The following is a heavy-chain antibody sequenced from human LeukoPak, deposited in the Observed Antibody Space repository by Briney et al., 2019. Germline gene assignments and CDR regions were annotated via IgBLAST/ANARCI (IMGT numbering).Heavy chain of an antibody. CDR3: AKDGSSDDWFDP. J-gene: IGHJ5*02. CDR1: GFTFSSYG. CDR2: IRYDGSNK. Sequence: GGSLRLSCAASGFTFSSYGMHWVRQAPSKGLEWVTFIRYDGSNKYYADSVKGRFTISRDNSKNTLYLQMNSLRAEDTAVYYCAKDGSSDDWFDPWGQGTLVTVSS. D-gene: IGHD6-19*01. V-gene: IGHV3-30*02.